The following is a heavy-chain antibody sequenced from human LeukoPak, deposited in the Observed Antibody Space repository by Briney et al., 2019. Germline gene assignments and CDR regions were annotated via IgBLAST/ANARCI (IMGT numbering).Heavy chain of an antibody. V-gene: IGHV4-59*01. CDR1: GGSISSYY. D-gene: IGHD3-9*01. Sequence: PSETLSLTCTVSGGSISSYYWSWIRQPPGKGLEWIGYIYYSGSTNYNPSLKSRVTISVDTSENQFSLKLSSVTAADTAVYYCARGDLDILTGYPSRGGDVWGQGTTVTVSS. J-gene: IGHJ6*02. CDR2: IYYSGST. CDR3: ARGDLDILTGYPSRGGDV.